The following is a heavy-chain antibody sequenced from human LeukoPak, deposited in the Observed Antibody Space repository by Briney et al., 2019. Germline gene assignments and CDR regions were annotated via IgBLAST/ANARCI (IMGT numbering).Heavy chain of an antibody. D-gene: IGHD6-13*01. CDR1: GGSISSYY. Sequence: SETLSLTCTVSGGSISSYYWSWIRQPPGKGLEWIGYMYYRGNTNYDPSLKSRVTISIDTPNNQFSLKLSSVTAADTAVYYCATGVHGIAAAGDYYFDYWGQATLVTVSS. V-gene: IGHV4-59*01. CDR2: MYYRGNT. J-gene: IGHJ4*02. CDR3: ATGVHGIAAAGDYYFDY.